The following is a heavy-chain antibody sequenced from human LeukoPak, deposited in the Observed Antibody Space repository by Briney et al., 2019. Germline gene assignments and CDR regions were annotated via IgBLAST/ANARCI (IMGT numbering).Heavy chain of an antibody. Sequence: GGSLRLSCAASGFTFSSYAMSWVRQAPGKGLEWVSAISGSGGSTYYADSVKGRFTISRDNSKNTLYLQMNSLRAEDTAVYYCVRYSSSWCVRYFDYWGQGTLVTVSS. CDR3: VRYSSSWCVRYFDY. D-gene: IGHD6-13*01. CDR1: GFTFSSYA. CDR2: ISGSGGST. J-gene: IGHJ4*02. V-gene: IGHV3-23*01.